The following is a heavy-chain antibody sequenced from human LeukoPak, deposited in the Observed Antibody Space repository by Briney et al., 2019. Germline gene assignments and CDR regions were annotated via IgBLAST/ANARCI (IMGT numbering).Heavy chain of an antibody. Sequence: GGSLRLSCAASGFTFSDYWMHWVRQAPGKGLEWVAVIWYDGSNKYYADSVKGRFTISRDNSKNTLYLQMNSLRAEDTAVYYCARDIRGYSGYEYFDYWGQGTLVTVSS. CDR2: IWYDGSNK. V-gene: IGHV3-33*08. CDR3: ARDIRGYSGYEYFDY. J-gene: IGHJ4*02. CDR1: GFTFSDYW. D-gene: IGHD5-12*01.